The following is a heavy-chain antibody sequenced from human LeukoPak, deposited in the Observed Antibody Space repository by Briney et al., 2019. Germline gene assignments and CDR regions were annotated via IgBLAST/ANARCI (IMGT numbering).Heavy chain of an antibody. D-gene: IGHD3-9*01. Sequence: GGSLRLSCAASGFTVSSNYMSWVRQAPGKGLEWVSVIYSGGSTYYADSVKGRFTISRDNSKNTLYLQMNSLRAEDTAVYYCARENDILTGGFDYWGQGTLVTVSS. CDR1: GFTVSSNY. J-gene: IGHJ4*02. CDR3: ARENDILTGGFDY. CDR2: IYSGGST. V-gene: IGHV3-53*05.